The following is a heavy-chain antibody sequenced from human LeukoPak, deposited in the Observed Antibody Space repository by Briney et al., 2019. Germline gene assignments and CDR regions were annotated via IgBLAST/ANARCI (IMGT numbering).Heavy chain of an antibody. CDR2: IYHSGIT. V-gene: IGHV4-38-2*01. CDR3: TRFSTASSRPAYY. J-gene: IGHJ4*02. D-gene: IGHD2-21*01. CDR1: GYSISTGYY. Sequence: SETLSLTCAVSGYSISTGYYWGWIRQSPGKGLEWIGNIYHSGITHYNPSLQGRVTLSVDTSKNQFSLNLNSVTAADTAVYYCTRFSTASSRPAYYWGQGTLVIVSS.